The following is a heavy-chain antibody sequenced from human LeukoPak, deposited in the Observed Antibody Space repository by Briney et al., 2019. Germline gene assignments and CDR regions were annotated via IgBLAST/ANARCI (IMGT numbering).Heavy chain of an antibody. D-gene: IGHD2-15*01. J-gene: IGHJ1*01. CDR3: ARDSPRRCSGGSCYAKFQH. V-gene: IGHV3-21*01. CDR2: IISSSSYI. Sequence: PGGALRVSFAASGFTFSNYSMNWVRQPPWKGLEWVASIISSSSYIYYEDSVKGRFTISRDNAKNSLYLQMNSLRAEDTAVYDCARDSPRRCSGGSCYAKFQHWGQGTLVTVSS. CDR1: GFTFSNYS.